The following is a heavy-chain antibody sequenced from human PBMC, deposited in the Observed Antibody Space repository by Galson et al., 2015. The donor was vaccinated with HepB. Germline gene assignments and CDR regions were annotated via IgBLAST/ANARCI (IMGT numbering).Heavy chain of an antibody. V-gene: IGHV3-30-3*01. CDR2: ISYDGSNK. CDR1: GFTFSSYA. Sequence: SLRLSCAASGFTFSSYAMHWVRQAPGKGLEWVAVISYDGSNKYYADSVKGRSTISRDNSKNTLYLQMNSLRAEDTAVYYCARDISPYGGNSGWFDPWGQGTLVTVSS. CDR3: ARDISPYGGNSGWFDP. D-gene: IGHD4-23*01. J-gene: IGHJ5*02.